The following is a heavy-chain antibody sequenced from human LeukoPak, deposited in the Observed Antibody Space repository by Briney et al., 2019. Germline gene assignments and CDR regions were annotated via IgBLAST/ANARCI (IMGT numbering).Heavy chain of an antibody. CDR2: ISYDGSNK. Sequence: GGSLRLSCAASGFTFSSYAMHWVRQAPGKGLEWVAVISYDGSNKYYADSVKGRFTISRDNSKNTLYLQMNSLRAEDTAVYYCATHEITYYYGSGSYYDPWGQGTMVTVSS. D-gene: IGHD3-10*01. CDR1: GFTFSSYA. CDR3: ATHEITYYYGSGSYYDP. V-gene: IGHV3-30-3*01. J-gene: IGHJ3*01.